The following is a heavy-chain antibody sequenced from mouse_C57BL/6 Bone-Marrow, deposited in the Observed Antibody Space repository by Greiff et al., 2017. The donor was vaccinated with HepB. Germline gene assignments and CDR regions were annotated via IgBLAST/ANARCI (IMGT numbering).Heavy chain of an antibody. CDR3: ERGGMVTNYYGMDY. CDR2: ISDGGSYT. V-gene: IGHV5-4*03. CDR1: GFTFSSYA. Sequence: EVKLMESGGGLVKPGGSLKLSCAASGFTFSSYAMSWVRQTPEKRLEWVATISDGGSYTYYPDNVKGRFTISRDNAKNNLYLQMSQLKSEDTAMYYWERGGMVTNYYGMDYGGQGNSVTVTS. J-gene: IGHJ4*01. D-gene: IGHD2-3*01.